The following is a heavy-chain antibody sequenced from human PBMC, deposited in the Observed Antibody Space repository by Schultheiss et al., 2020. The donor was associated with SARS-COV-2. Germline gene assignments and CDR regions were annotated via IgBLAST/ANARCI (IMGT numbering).Heavy chain of an antibody. CDR1: GGSISSGDYY. V-gene: IGHV4-61*08. D-gene: IGHD3-10*01. CDR2: ISDSGST. Sequence: SETLSLTCTVSGGSISSGDYYWSWIRQPPGKGLEWIGYISDSGSTNYNPPLKSRVTISVDKSKNQFSLKLSSVTAADTAVYYCARGSGGGYYYYGMDVWGQGTTVTVSS. CDR3: ARGSGGGYYYYGMDV. J-gene: IGHJ6*02.